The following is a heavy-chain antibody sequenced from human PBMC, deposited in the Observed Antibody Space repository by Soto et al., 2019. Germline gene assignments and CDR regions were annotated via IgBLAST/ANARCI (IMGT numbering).Heavy chain of an antibody. J-gene: IGHJ6*02. Sequence: ASVKVSCKASGYTFTGYYMHWVRQAPGQGLEWMGWINPNSGGTNYAQKFQGWVTMTRDTSISTAYMELSRLRSDDTAVYYCARGIAVAAAILYYYYAMDVWGQGTTVTVSS. D-gene: IGHD6-19*01. CDR1: GYTFTGYY. V-gene: IGHV1-2*04. CDR3: ARGIAVAAAILYYYYAMDV. CDR2: INPNSGGT.